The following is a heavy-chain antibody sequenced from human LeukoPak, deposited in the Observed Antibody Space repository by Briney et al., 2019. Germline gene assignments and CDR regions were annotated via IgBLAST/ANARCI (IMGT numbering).Heavy chain of an antibody. CDR3: LVLMVYAIDY. CDR2: ISYDGSNK. J-gene: IGHJ4*02. V-gene: IGHV3-30*03. CDR1: GFTFSSYG. Sequence: PGGSLRLSCAASGFTFSSYGMHWVRQAPGKGLEWVAVISYDGSNKYYADSVKGRFTISRDNSKNTLHLQMNSLRAEDTAVYYCLVLMVYAIDYWGQGTLVTVSS. D-gene: IGHD2-8*01.